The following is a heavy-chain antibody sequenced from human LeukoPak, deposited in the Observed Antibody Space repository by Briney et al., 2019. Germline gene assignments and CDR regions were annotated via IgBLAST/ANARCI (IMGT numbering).Heavy chain of an antibody. J-gene: IGHJ4*02. D-gene: IGHD1-26*01. CDR1: GFTLSSYS. CDR3: AKGGIVGATTEGDIVY. CDR2: INGSGGST. Sequence: ASLKLSWSASGFTLSSYSMSRVRQASGKGLELVSAINGSGGSTYYAESVKGRFTIPRDNSKNTLYLQMNSLRAEDTAVYYCAKGGIVGATTEGDIVYWGQGTLVTVSS. V-gene: IGHV3-23*01.